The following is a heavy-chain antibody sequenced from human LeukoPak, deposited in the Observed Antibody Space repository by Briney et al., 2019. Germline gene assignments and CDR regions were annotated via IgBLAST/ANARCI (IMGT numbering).Heavy chain of an antibody. CDR1: GGSFSGYY. CDR3: AREAGYYYYMDV. Sequence: PSETLSLTCAVYGGSFSGYYWSWIRQPPGKGLEWIGRIYTSGSTNYNPSLKSRVTISVDTSKNQFSLKLSSVTAADTAVYYCAREAGYYYYMDVWGKGTTVTVSS. V-gene: IGHV4-4*08. J-gene: IGHJ6*03. CDR2: IYTSGST.